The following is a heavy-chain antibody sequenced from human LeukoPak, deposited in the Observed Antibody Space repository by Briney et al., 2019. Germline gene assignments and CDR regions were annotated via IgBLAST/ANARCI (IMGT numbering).Heavy chain of an antibody. CDR1: GFTFSNHG. D-gene: IGHD5-18*01. CDR3: AKDRLKYTYGRTNWFDP. CDR2: ISPSGDIK. J-gene: IGHJ5*02. V-gene: IGHV3-23*01. Sequence: GGSLRLSCAASGFTFSNHGMNWVRQAPGKGLEWVSGISPSGDIKYYADSVKGRFTMSRDNSQNTLYLQMSSLRAEDTAVYYCAKDRLKYTYGRTNWFDPWGQGTLVTVSS.